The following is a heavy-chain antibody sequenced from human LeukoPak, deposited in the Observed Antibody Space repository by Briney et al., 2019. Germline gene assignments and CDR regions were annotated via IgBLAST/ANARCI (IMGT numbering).Heavy chain of an antibody. V-gene: IGHV3-30*02. J-gene: IGHJ6*03. Sequence: HPGGSLRLSCAASGFTFSSYGMHWVRQAPGKGLEWVALIRYDGSNKYYADSVKGRFTISRDNSKNTLYLQMNSLRAEDTAVYYCAKDGGELRSYYYMDVWGKGTTVTISS. D-gene: IGHD1-26*01. CDR1: GFTFSSYG. CDR2: IRYDGSNK. CDR3: AKDGGELRSYYYMDV.